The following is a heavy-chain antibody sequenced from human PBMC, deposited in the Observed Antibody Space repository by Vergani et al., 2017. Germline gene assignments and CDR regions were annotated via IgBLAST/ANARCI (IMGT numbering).Heavy chain of an antibody. CDR2: IYSGGST. V-gene: IGHV3-66*02. J-gene: IGHJ4*02. CDR1: GFTVSSNY. CDR3: ARANYGDYSFDY. Sequence: EVQLVESGGGLVQPGGSLRLSCAASGFTVSSNYMSWVRQAPGEGLEWVSVIYSGGSTYYADSVKGRFTISRDNSKNTLYLQMNSLRAEDTAVYYCARANYGDYSFDYWGQGTLVTVSS. D-gene: IGHD4-17*01.